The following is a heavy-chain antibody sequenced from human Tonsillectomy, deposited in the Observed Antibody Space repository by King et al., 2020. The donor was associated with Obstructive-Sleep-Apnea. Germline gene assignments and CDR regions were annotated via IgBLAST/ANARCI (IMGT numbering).Heavy chain of an antibody. CDR2: IYHSGST. V-gene: IGHV4-38-2*02. CDR1: GYSISSGYY. CDR3: ARDFLERRPNWFDP. D-gene: IGHD1-1*01. Sequence: VQLQESGPGLVKPSETLSLTCIVSGYSISSGYYWGWIRQPPGKGLEWIGSIYHSGSTYYNPSLKRRVTISVDTSKNQFSLKLSSVTAADTAVYYCARDFLERRPNWFDPWGQGTLVTVSS. J-gene: IGHJ5*02.